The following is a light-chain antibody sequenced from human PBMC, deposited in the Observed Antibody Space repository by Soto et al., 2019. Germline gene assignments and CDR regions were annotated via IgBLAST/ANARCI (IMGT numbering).Light chain of an antibody. CDR3: QSYDTSLSGLL. V-gene: IGLV1-40*01. CDR1: NFNIGADFD. Sequence: QAVLTQPPSVSGAPGQRVTISCTGNNFNIGADFDVHWYQQLPGTAPRLLIYGSNNRPSGVPDRFSGSKSGTSASLAITGLQPDEEADYYCQSYDTSLSGLLFGGGTKVTVL. CDR2: GSN. J-gene: IGLJ2*01.